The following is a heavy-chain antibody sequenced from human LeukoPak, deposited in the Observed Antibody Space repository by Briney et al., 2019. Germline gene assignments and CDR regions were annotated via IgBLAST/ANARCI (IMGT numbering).Heavy chain of an antibody. V-gene: IGHV1-69*06. CDR3: AREERYCSGGSCYFGY. Sequence: SVTASCKASVGTFSNYPINWLRQPPGQGLEWMGGIIPIFGTANYPHEFQGRVTITADKSTSTAYMELSSLRSEDTAVYYCAREERYCSGGSCYFGYWGQGTLVTVSS. J-gene: IGHJ4*02. CDR2: IIPIFGTA. CDR1: VGTFSNYP. D-gene: IGHD2-15*01.